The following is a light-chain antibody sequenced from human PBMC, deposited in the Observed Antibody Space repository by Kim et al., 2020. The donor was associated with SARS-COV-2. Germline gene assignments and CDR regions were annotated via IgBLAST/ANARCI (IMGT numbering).Light chain of an antibody. J-gene: IGKJ2*03. CDR2: DSS. Sequence: LSPGERATLSCMASQSVSSVLAWYQHNPGQAPRLLIYDSSSRATGIPARFSGSGSGTDFTLTISSLEPEDFAVYYCQQRSNWPPYSFGQGTKLEI. CDR3: QQRSNWPPYS. CDR1: QSVSSV. V-gene: IGKV3-11*01.